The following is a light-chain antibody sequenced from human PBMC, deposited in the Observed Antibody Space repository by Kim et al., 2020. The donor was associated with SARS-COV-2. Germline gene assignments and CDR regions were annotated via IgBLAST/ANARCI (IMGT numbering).Light chain of an antibody. CDR2: QDS. Sequence: SSELTQPPSVSVSPGQTASITCSGDKLGDKYACWYQQKPGQSPVLVIYQDSKRPSGIPERFSGSNSGNTATLTISGTQAMDEADYYCQAWDSSYYVFGTG. V-gene: IGLV3-1*01. CDR1: KLGDKY. CDR3: QAWDSSYYV. J-gene: IGLJ1*01.